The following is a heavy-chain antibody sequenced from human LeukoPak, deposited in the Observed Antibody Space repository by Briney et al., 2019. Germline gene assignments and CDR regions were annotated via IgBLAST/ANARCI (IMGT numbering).Heavy chain of an antibody. J-gene: IGHJ4*02. CDR3: ATAEGEN. CDR2: IYSGGST. CDR1: GFSVSSNY. Sequence: PGGSLILSRAASGFSVSSNYMSWVRQAPGKGLEWVSIIYSGGSTNYADSVKGRFTISRDNSKNTLYLQMNSLRAEDTAVYYCATAEGENWGQTTLVTVSS. V-gene: IGHV3-53*01. D-gene: IGHD3-16*01.